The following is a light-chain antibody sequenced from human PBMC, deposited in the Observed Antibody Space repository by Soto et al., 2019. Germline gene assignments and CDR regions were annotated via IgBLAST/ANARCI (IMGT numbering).Light chain of an antibody. CDR3: QQYGSSTWT. CDR1: QSVCSSY. J-gene: IGKJ1*01. V-gene: IGKV3-20*01. CDR2: AAS. Sequence: EIVFTQSPATLSLSPGERAALSCRASQSVCSSYLAWYQQKPGQAPRLLIYAASPRETGIPDMFSGSGSGTECTLTISRLEPEDVAVYYCQQYGSSTWTFGQGTKVDI.